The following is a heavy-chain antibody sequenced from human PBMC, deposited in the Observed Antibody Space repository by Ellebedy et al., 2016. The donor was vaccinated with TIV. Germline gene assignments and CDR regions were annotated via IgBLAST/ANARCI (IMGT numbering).Heavy chain of an antibody. CDR1: GFSLSTSGMC. J-gene: IGHJ4*02. V-gene: IGHV2-70*11. CDR3: ARMPGVGARISYYFDY. D-gene: IGHD1-26*01. CDR2: IDWDDDK. Sequence: SGPTLVKPTQALTLTCTFSGFSLSTSGMCVSWIRQPPGKALEWLARIDWDDDKYYSTSLKTRLTISKDTSKSQVVLTMTNMDPVDTATYYCARMPGVGARISYYFDYWGQGTLVTVSS.